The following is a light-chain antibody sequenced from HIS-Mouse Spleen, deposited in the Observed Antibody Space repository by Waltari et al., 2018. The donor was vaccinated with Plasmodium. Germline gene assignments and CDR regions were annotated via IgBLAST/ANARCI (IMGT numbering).Light chain of an antibody. V-gene: IGLV3-10*01. CDR1: ALPTKY. CDR3: YSTDSSGNHRV. CDR2: EDS. Sequence: SYELTQPPSVSVSTGQTARITRSGDALPTKYAYWYQQKSGQAPVLVIYEDSKRPSGIPERFSGSSSGTMATLTISGAKVEDEADYYCYSTDSSGNHRVFGGGTKLTVL. J-gene: IGLJ3*02.